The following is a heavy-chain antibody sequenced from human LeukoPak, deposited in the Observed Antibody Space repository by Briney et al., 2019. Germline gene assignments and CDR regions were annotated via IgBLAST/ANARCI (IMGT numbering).Heavy chain of an antibody. V-gene: IGHV3-11*04. Sequence: GGSLRLSCAASGFTFSDYYMSWIRQAPGKGLEWVSYISSGSSTIYYADSVKGRFTISRDNAKNSLYLQMNSLRAEDTAVYYCAQLLWFGEGPGYWGQGTLVTVSS. CDR1: GFTFSDYY. J-gene: IGHJ4*02. D-gene: IGHD3-10*01. CDR2: ISSGSSTI. CDR3: AQLLWFGEGPGY.